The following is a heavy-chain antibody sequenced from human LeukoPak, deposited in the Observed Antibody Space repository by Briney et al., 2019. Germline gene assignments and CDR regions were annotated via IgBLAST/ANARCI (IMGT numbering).Heavy chain of an antibody. Sequence: GESLKISCEGSGYRFASYWIGWVRQMPGKGLEWMGIIYPGDSDTRYSPSLQGQATISADKSITTAYLQWNSLKASDTAIYYCARGYYNNSPGGFDYWGQGTLVIVSS. D-gene: IGHD3-10*01. CDR1: GYRFASYW. J-gene: IGHJ4*02. CDR3: ARGYYNNSPGGFDY. V-gene: IGHV5-51*01. CDR2: IYPGDSDT.